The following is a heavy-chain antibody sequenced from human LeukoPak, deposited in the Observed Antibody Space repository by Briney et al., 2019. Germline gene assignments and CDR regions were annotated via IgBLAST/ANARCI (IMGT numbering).Heavy chain of an antibody. D-gene: IGHD6-19*01. CDR3: ARRTVTNGWFRIDY. V-gene: IGHV4-59*08. J-gene: IGHJ4*02. CDR1: GGSISTYY. CDR2: IYYNGAT. Sequence: SETLSLTCTVSGGSISTYYWRWIRQPPGKGREWIGYIYYNGATDYNPSLKSRVTISVDTSKNEFSLKLSSVTAADTALYYCARRTVTNGWFRIDYWGQGSLVIVSS.